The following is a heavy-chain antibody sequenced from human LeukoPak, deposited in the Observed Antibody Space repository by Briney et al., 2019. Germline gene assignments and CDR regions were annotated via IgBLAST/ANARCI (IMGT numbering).Heavy chain of an antibody. CDR3: ARAKYSSSWYGGGFDY. V-gene: IGHV3-23*01. J-gene: IGHJ4*02. CDR2: ISGSGGST. CDR1: GFTFSSYA. D-gene: IGHD6-13*01. Sequence: GGSLRVSCAASGFTFSSYAMRWVRQAPGKGLEWVSAISGSGGSTYYADSVKGRFTISRDNSKNTLYLQMNSLRAEDTAVYYCARAKYSSSWYGGGFDYWGQGTLVTVSS.